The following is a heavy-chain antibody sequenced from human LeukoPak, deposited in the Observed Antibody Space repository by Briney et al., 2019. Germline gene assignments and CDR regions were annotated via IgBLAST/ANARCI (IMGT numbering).Heavy chain of an antibody. V-gene: IGHV1-18*01. CDR1: GYTFTSYA. CDR2: ISAYNGNT. Sequence: ASVKVSCKASGYTFTSYAISWVRQAPGQGLEWMGWISAYNGNTNYAQKLQGRVTMTTDTSTSTAYMELRSLRSDDTAVYYCAREKAVAGTRWFDPWGQGTLVTVSS. J-gene: IGHJ5*02. D-gene: IGHD6-19*01. CDR3: AREKAVAGTRWFDP.